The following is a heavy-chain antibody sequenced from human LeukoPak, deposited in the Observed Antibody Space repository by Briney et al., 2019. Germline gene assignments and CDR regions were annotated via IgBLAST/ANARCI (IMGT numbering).Heavy chain of an antibody. J-gene: IGHJ4*02. Sequence: SQTLSLTCAISGDSVSSNSAAWNWIRQSPSRGLEWLGRTYYRSKLYNDYAVAVKSRITINPDTSKNQFSLQLNSVTPEDTAVYYCARDGAPAQWVSQGFDYWGQGTLVTVSS. D-gene: IGHD1-26*01. CDR3: ARDGAPAQWVSQGFDY. CDR1: GDSVSSNSAA. V-gene: IGHV6-1*01. CDR2: TYYRSKLYN.